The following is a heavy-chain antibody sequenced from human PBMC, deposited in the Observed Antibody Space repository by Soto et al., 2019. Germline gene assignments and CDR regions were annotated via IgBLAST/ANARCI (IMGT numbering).Heavy chain of an antibody. Sequence: GGSLRLSCAASGFTFSSYSMNWVRQAPGKGLEWVSYISSSSSTIYYADSVKGRFTISRENAKNSLYLQMNSLRDEDTAVYYCARDLKYSYGDNYYYGMDVWGQGTTVTVSS. V-gene: IGHV3-48*02. J-gene: IGHJ6*02. CDR2: ISSSSSTI. D-gene: IGHD5-18*01. CDR1: GFTFSSYS. CDR3: ARDLKYSYGDNYYYGMDV.